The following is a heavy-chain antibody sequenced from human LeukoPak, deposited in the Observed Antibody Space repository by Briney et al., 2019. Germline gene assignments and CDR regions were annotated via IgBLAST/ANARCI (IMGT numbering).Heavy chain of an antibody. CDR1: GGSFSGYY. J-gene: IGHJ4*02. CDR2: INHNGST. V-gene: IGHV4-34*01. CDR3: ARVPSDLEWLLYYFDY. Sequence: PSETLSLTCAVYGGSFSGYYWSWIRQPPGKGLEWIGEINHNGSTNYNPSLKSRVTISVDTSKNQFSLKLSSVTAADTAVYYCARVPSDLEWLLYYFDYWGQGTLVTVSA. D-gene: IGHD3-3*01.